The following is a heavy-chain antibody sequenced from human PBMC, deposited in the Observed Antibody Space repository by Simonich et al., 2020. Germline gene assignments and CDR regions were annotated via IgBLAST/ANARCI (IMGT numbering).Heavy chain of an antibody. CDR3: ASGWDWGFSHMSDY. J-gene: IGHJ4*02. CDR2: INPNRGGT. Sequence: QVQLVQSGAEVKKPGASVKVSCKASGYTFTGYYMHWVRQAPGPGLEWVGRINPNRGGTNYAQKFQGRVTMTRDTSISTAYMELSRLRSDDTAVYYCASGWDWGFSHMSDYWGQGTLVTVSS. CDR1: GYTFTGYY. V-gene: IGHV1-2*06. D-gene: IGHD7-27*01.